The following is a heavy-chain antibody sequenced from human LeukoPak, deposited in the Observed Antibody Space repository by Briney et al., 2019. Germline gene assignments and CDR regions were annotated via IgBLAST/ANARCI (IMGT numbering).Heavy chain of an antibody. Sequence: PGGSLRLSCAASGFTFSSYGMHWVRQAPGKGLEWVAFIRYDGSNKYYADSVKGRFTISRDNSKNTLYLQMNSLRAEDTAVYYCARGLGYCSSTSCLLPMSDAFDIWGQGTMVTVSS. CDR2: IRYDGSNK. CDR1: GFTFSSYG. D-gene: IGHD2-2*01. V-gene: IGHV3-30*02. CDR3: ARGLGYCSSTSCLLPMSDAFDI. J-gene: IGHJ3*02.